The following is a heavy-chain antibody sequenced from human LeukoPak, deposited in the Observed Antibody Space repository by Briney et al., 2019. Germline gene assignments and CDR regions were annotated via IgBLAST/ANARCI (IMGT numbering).Heavy chain of an antibody. V-gene: IGHV3-48*02. CDR1: GFTFSSYS. D-gene: IGHD2-21*02. CDR2: ISSSSNTI. CDR3: ARAVTVVTRGGLVFDY. J-gene: IGHJ4*02. Sequence: GGSLRLSCAASGFTFSSYSMNWVRQAPGKGLEWVSYISSSSNTIYYADSVKGRFTISRDNAKNSLFLQMNSLRDEDSSVYYCARAVTVVTRGGLVFDYWGQGTLVTVSS.